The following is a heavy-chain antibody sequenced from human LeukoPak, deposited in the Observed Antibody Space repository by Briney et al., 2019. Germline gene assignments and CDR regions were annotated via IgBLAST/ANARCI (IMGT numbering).Heavy chain of an antibody. V-gene: IGHV3-73*01. D-gene: IGHD6-6*01. CDR2: IRSKANSYAT. CDR1: GFTFSGSA. CDR3: TRVAARPSG. J-gene: IGHJ4*02. Sequence: GSLRLSCTASGFTFSGSAMHWVRQASGKGLEWVGRIRSKANSYATAYAASVKGRFTVSRDDSKNTAYLQMNSLKTEDTAIYYCTRVAARPSGWGQGTLVTVSS.